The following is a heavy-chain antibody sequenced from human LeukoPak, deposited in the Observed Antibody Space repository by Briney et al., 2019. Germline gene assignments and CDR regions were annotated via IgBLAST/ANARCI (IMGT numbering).Heavy chain of an antibody. V-gene: IGHV3-21*01. D-gene: IGHD5-12*01. J-gene: IGHJ4*02. CDR3: ARDLFGDGYNYGGTDY. CDR2: ISSSSSYI. Sequence: GGSLRLSCAASGFTFNTHAMTWVRQAPGKGLEWVSSISSSSSYIYYADSVKGRFTISRDNAKNSLYLQMNSLRAEDTAVYYCARDLFGDGYNYGGTDYWGQGTLVTVSS. CDR1: GFTFNTHA.